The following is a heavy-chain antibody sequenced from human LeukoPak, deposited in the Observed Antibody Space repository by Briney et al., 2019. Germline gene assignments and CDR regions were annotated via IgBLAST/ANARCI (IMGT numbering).Heavy chain of an antibody. D-gene: IGHD3-10*01. V-gene: IGHV3-7*01. CDR3: ARRGLRSQSGKPYYGSDV. CDR1: EFTFSNYW. CDR2: IKQDGSEK. Sequence: GGSLRLSCAASEFTFSNYWMSWVRQAPGKGLDWVAYIKQDGSEKQYVESVKGRFTISRDNAKNSLYLQMNSLRAEDTAVYYCARRGLRSQSGKPYYGSDVWGQGTTVTVSS. J-gene: IGHJ6*02.